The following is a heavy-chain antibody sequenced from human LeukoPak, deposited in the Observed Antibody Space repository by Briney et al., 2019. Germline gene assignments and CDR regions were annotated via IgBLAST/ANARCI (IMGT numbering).Heavy chain of an antibody. CDR2: FDPEDGET. CDR3: ARDPSYGYSYYYGMDV. D-gene: IGHD5-18*01. CDR1: GYTLTELS. V-gene: IGHV1-24*01. J-gene: IGHJ6*02. Sequence: ASVKVSCKVSGYTLTELSMHWVRQAPGKGLEWMGGFDPEDGETIYAQKFQGRVTMTEDTSTSTAYMELRSLRSDDTAVYYCARDPSYGYSYYYGMDVWGQGTTVTVSS.